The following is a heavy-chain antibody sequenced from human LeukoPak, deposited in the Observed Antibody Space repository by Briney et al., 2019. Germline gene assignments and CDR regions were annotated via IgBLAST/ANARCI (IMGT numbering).Heavy chain of an antibody. V-gene: IGHV1-24*01. CDR3: ATVGRWLQLGNWFDP. J-gene: IGHJ5*02. D-gene: IGHD5-24*01. CDR2: FDPEDGET. CDR1: GYTLTELS. Sequence: VSVKVPCKVSGYTLTELSMHWVRQAPGKGLEWMGGFDPEDGETIYAQKFQGRVTMTEDTSTDTAYMELSSLRSEDTAVYYCATVGRWLQLGNWFDPWGQGTLVTVSS.